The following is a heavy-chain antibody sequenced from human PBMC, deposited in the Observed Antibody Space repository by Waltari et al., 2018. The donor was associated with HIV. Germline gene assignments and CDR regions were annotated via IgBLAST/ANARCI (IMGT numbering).Heavy chain of an antibody. D-gene: IGHD2-15*01. CDR3: ARDRGYCSGGSCYSGDFDY. V-gene: IGHV4-34*01. J-gene: IGHJ4*02. CDR1: GGSFSGYY. CDR2: INHSGSN. Sequence: QVQLQQWGAGLLKPSETLSLTCAVYGGSFSGYYWSWIRQPTGTGLEWIVEINHSGSNTYNPTLKRRVTSAVDTSKNQFSLKLSSVTAADTAVYYCARDRGYCSGGSCYSGDFDYWGQGTLVTVSS.